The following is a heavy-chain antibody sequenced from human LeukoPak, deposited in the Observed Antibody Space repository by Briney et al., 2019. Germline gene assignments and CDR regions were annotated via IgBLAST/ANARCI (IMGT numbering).Heavy chain of an antibody. CDR2: ISAYNGNT. Sequence: ASVKVSCKASGYTFTSYGISWVRQAPGQGLEWMGWISAYNGNTNYAQKLQGRVTMTTDTSTSTAYMELRSLRSDDTAVYYCEREKSRGYSYGRTNWFDPWGQGTLVTVSS. J-gene: IGHJ5*02. CDR3: EREKSRGYSYGRTNWFDP. D-gene: IGHD5-18*01. CDR1: GYTFTSYG. V-gene: IGHV1-18*04.